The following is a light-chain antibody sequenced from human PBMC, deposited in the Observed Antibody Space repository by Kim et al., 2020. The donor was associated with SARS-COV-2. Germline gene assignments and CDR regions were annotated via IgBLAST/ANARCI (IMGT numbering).Light chain of an antibody. Sequence: ASVGDGVTITRRASQAISTYLAWDQQKPGMVTKVLIYGASALRSGVPSRFSGSGSGTDFTLTISSLQPEDVATYYCQQYDSAPWTFGQGTKVDIK. J-gene: IGKJ1*01. CDR3: QQYDSAPWT. V-gene: IGKV1-27*01. CDR1: QAISTY. CDR2: GAS.